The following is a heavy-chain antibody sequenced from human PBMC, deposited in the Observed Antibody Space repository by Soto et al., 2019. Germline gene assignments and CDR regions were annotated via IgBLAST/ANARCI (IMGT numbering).Heavy chain of an antibody. J-gene: IGHJ6*02. V-gene: IGHV3-30-3*01. CDR3: ARDPNPAAAAYYYHYGMDV. Sequence: QVQLVESGGGVVQPGRSLRLSCAASGFTFTSNPMHWVHQAPGKGLEWVAVVSYDGSNKYYADSVKGRFTISRDNSKNTLSLQMNSLRAEDTAVYYCARDPNPAAAAYYYHYGMDVWGQGTTVTVSS. CDR2: VSYDGSNK. D-gene: IGHD6-13*01. CDR1: GFTFTSNP.